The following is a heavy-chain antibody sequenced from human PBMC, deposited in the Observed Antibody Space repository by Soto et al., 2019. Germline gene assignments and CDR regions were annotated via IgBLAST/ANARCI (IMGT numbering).Heavy chain of an antibody. V-gene: IGHV3-30-3*01. CDR3: ARAALDSSGWYSEYFDY. D-gene: IGHD6-19*01. Sequence: GGSLRLSCAASGFTFSGYAMHWVRQAPGKGLEWVAVISYDGSNKYYADSVKGRFTISRDNSKNTLYLQMNSLRAEDTAVYYGARAALDSSGWYSEYFDYWGQGTLVTVSS. CDR2: ISYDGSNK. CDR1: GFTFSGYA. J-gene: IGHJ4*02.